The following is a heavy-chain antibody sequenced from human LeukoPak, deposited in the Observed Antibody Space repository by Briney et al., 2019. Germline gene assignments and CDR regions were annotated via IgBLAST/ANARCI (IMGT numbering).Heavy chain of an antibody. Sequence: GGSLRLSCAASGFTFSSYSMNWVRQAPGKGLEWVSYISSSSSTIYYADSVKGRFTISRDNAKNSLYLQMNSLRAEDTAVYYCARDHPRVWSGYFGIDYWGQGTLVTVSS. CDR1: GFTFSSYS. CDR2: ISSSSSTI. CDR3: ARDHPRVWSGYFGIDY. D-gene: IGHD3-3*01. V-gene: IGHV3-48*01. J-gene: IGHJ4*02.